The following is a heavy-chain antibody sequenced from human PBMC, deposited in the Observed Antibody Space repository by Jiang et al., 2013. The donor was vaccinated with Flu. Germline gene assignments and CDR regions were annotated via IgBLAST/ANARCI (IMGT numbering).Heavy chain of an antibody. CDR2: IYYSGSA. CDR3: ARLPPGGSSSGYGYYFDY. CDR1: GGSISNYF. Sequence: QTLSLTCTVSGGSISNYFWSWIRQPPGKGLEWIGHIYYSGSANYNPSLKSRVTMSVDTSKNQFSLRVFSVTAADTAVYYCARLPPGGSSSGYGYYFDYWGQGALVTVSS. V-gene: IGHV4-59*08. J-gene: IGHJ4*02. D-gene: IGHD3-22*01.